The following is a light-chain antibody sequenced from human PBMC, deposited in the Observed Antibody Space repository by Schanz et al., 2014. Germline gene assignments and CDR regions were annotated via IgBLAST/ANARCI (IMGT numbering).Light chain of an antibody. CDR1: SSDVGAYNY. Sequence: QSALTQPPSASGSPGQSVTISCTGSSSDVGAYNYVSWYQQHPGKAPKLMIYEVTRRPSGVPDRFSGSKSGNTASLTISGLQAEDEADYYCCSYAGRSTWVFGGGTKLTVL. CDR2: EVT. J-gene: IGLJ3*02. V-gene: IGLV2-8*01. CDR3: CSYAGRSTWV.